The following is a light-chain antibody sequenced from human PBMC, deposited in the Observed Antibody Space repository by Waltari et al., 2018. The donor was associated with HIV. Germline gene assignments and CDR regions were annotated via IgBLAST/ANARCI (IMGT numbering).Light chain of an antibody. J-gene: IGKJ1*01. CDR1: QSIDTW. Sequence: DIQMTQSPSTLSTSVGDRITITCRASQSIDTWLAWYQQKPGKAPKLLVSKTSSLQSGVPSRFSGSGSGTEFTLTISSLQPDDFATYYCQHYNTSSPWTFGQGTRVDI. CDR3: QHYNTSSPWT. V-gene: IGKV1-5*03. CDR2: KTS.